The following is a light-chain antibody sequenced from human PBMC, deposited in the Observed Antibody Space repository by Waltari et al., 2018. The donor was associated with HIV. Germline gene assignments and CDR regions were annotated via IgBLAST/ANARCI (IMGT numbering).Light chain of an antibody. CDR1: SYNIGSNF. Sequence: QSVLTQPPSASGTPGQRVTMTCSGSSYNIGSNFVSWYKQVPGPAPKLLVFRSNERPSGVPDRFAGSKSDTSASRAISDLRSDDEADYYCASWDDRLSAIVFGGGTKLTVL. CDR3: ASWDDRLSAIV. J-gene: IGLJ3*02. CDR2: RSN. V-gene: IGLV1-47*01.